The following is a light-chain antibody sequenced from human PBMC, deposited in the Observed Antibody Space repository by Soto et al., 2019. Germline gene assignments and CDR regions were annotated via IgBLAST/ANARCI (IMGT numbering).Light chain of an antibody. J-gene: IGLJ2*01. V-gene: IGLV2-14*01. CDR2: EVS. CDR1: SSDIGGYSY. Sequence: QSVLTQPASVSGSHGQSITISCTGTSSDIGGYSYVSWYQQHPGKAPKLIIYEVSNRPSGVSNRFSGSKSGNTASLTISGLQAEDEADYSCSSYSGTSTPVVFGGGTKLTVL. CDR3: SSYSGTSTPVV.